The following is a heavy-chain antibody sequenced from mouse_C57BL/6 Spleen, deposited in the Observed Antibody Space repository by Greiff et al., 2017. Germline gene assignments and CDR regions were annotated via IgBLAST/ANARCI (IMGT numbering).Heavy chain of an antibody. J-gene: IGHJ4*01. Sequence: QVQLKESGPGLVAPSQSLSITCPVSGFSLTSYGVHWVRQPPGKGLEWLVVIWSDGSTTYNSALKSRLSISKDNSKSQVFLKMNSLQTDDTAMYYCAKHGYYGSSYYYAMDYWGQGTSVTVSS. CDR3: AKHGYYGSSYYYAMDY. CDR1: GFSLTSYG. D-gene: IGHD1-1*01. V-gene: IGHV2-6-1*01. CDR2: IWSDGST.